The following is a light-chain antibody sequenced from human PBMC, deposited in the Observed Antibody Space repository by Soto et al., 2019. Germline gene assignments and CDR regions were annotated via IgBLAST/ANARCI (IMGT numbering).Light chain of an antibody. J-gene: IGLJ1*01. CDR3: QSYDSSLSGYV. CDR2: GNS. CDR1: SSNIGAGYD. Sequence: VLTQPPSVSGAPGQRVTISCTGSSSNIGAGYDVHWYQQLPGTAPKLLIHGNSNRPSGVPDRFSGSKSGTSASLAITGLQAEDEADYYCQSYDSSLSGYVFGTGTKVTVL. V-gene: IGLV1-40*01.